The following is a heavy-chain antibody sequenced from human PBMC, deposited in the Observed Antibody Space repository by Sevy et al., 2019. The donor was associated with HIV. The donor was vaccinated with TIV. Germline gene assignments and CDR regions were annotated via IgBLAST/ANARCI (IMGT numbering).Heavy chain of an antibody. Sequence: ASVKVSCKVSGYTLTELSMHWVRQAPGKGLEWMGGFDPEDGETIYAQKFQGRVTMTEDTSTDTAYMELSSLISGDTAGYYWATGGDYGGFGYWGQGTLVTVSS. CDR1: GYTLTELS. CDR2: FDPEDGET. J-gene: IGHJ4*02. CDR3: ATGGDYGGFGY. D-gene: IGHD4-17*01. V-gene: IGHV1-24*01.